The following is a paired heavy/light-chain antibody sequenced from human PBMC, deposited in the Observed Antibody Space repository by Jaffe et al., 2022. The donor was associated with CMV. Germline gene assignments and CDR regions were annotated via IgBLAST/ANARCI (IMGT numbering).Light chain of an antibody. CDR2: DAS. Sequence: EIVLTQSPATLSLSPGERATLSCRASQSVSSYLAWYQQKPGQAPRLLIYDASNRATGIPARFSGSGSGTDFTLTISSLEPEDFAVYYCQHRKFGQGTKVEIK. CDR1: QSVSSY. J-gene: IGKJ1*01. CDR3: QHRK. V-gene: IGKV3-11*01.
Heavy chain of an antibody. V-gene: IGHV4-39*01. D-gene: IGHD4-17*01. CDR1: GGSISSSSYY. CDR3: ARLPIDGTTGYYYYYMDV. Sequence: QLQLQESGPGLVKPSETLSLTCTVSGGSISSSSYYWGWIRQPPGKGLEWIGSIYYSGSTYYNPSLKSRVTISVDTSKNQFSLKLSSVTAADTAVYYCARLPIDGTTGYYYYYMDVWGKGTTVTVSS. CDR2: IYYSGST. J-gene: IGHJ6*03.